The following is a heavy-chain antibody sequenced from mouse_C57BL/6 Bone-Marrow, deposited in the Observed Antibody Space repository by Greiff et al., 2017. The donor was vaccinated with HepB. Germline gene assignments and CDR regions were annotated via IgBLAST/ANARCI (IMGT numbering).Heavy chain of an antibody. D-gene: IGHD1-1*01. V-gene: IGHV1-82*01. CDR3: ARETHYYGSMFAY. J-gene: IGHJ3*01. CDR1: GYAFSSSW. CDR2: IYPGDGDT. Sequence: QVQLQQSGPELVKPGASMKISCKASGYAFSSSWMNWVKQRPGKGLEWIGRIYPGDGDTNYNGKFKGKATLTADKSSSTAYMQLSSLTSEDSAVYFCARETHYYGSMFAYWGQGTLVTVSA.